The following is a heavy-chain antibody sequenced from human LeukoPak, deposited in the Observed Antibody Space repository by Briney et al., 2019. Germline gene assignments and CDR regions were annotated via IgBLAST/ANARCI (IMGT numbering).Heavy chain of an antibody. V-gene: IGHV3-30*04. J-gene: IGHJ4*02. CDR1: GFTFSGYS. D-gene: IGHD4-11*01. CDR3: ARGIYSNGNMNDY. Sequence: GGAPRLSCAASGFTFSGYSMHWGRPAPGKGVGWVAIISDDGGRKFYADSVKGRFTISRDNSKNTLYLQMNSLRAEDTAVYYCARGIYSNGNMNDYWGQGTLVTVSS. CDR2: ISDDGGRK.